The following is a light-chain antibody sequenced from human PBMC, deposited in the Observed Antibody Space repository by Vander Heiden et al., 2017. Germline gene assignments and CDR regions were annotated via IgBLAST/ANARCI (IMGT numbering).Light chain of an antibody. Sequence: QSALTQPASVSGSPGRSITISCTGTSSDVGGYIYVSWYQQRPGKAPKLVIYEVSNRPSGVSNRFSGSTSGNTASLTISGLQAEDEADYYCSSYTSSSTPVFGTGTKVTVL. J-gene: IGLJ1*01. V-gene: IGLV2-14*01. CDR2: EVS. CDR1: SSDVGGYIY. CDR3: SSYTSSSTPV.